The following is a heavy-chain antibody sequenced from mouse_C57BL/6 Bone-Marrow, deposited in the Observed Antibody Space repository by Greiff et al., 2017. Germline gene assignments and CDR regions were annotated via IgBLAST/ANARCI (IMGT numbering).Heavy chain of an antibody. CDR3: TRGKFPPDYAMDY. J-gene: IGHJ4*01. CDR2: IDPETGGT. V-gene: IGHV1-15*01. CDR1: GYTFTDYE. Sequence: VQLQQSGAELVRPGASVTLSCKASGYTFTDYEMHWVKQTPVHGLEWIGAIDPETGGTAYNQKFKGKAILTADKSSSTAYMELRSLTSEDSAVYDCTRGKFPPDYAMDYWGQGTSVTVSS.